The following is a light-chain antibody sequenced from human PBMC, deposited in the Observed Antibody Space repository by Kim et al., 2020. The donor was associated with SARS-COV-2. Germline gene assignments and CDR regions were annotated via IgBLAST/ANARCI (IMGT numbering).Light chain of an antibody. J-gene: IGKJ2*01. V-gene: IGKV3-15*01. Sequence: SVSPGERATLSCRASQSVSSSLAWYQQKPGQAPRLVIYGASTRATGIPARFSGSGSGTDFTLTITSLQSEDFAVYSCQQYTTWPYTFGQGTKLEI. CDR2: GAS. CDR1: QSVSSS. CDR3: QQYTTWPYT.